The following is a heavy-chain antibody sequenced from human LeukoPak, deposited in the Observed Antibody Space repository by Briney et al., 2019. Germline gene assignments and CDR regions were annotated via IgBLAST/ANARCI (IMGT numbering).Heavy chain of an antibody. D-gene: IGHD3-10*01. CDR1: GFTFSGYE. CDR2: ISSSGSTI. Sequence: GGSLRLSCAASGFTFSGYEMNWVRQAPGKGLEWVSYISSSGSTIYYADSVKGRFTISRDNAKNSLYLQMNSLRAEDTAVYYCARDLTHYYGSGNWFDPWGQGTLVTVSS. V-gene: IGHV3-48*03. CDR3: ARDLTHYYGSGNWFDP. J-gene: IGHJ5*02.